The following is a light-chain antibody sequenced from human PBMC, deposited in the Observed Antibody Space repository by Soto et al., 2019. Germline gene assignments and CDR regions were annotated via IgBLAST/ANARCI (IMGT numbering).Light chain of an antibody. J-gene: IGKJ4*01. V-gene: IGKV1-27*01. Sequence: DVQMTQSPSSLSAFVGDRVTMTCRASQGIAPYLAWFQQKPGKVPKVLIYATSTLQSGVPSRFSGSGSGTDFTLTINSLQPEDVGTYYCQKYNSAPLTFGGGTKVEIK. CDR3: QKYNSAPLT. CDR2: ATS. CDR1: QGIAPY.